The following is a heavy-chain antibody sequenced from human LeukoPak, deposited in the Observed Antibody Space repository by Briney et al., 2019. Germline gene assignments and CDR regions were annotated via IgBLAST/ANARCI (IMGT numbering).Heavy chain of an antibody. CDR2: ISSSGSTI. D-gene: IGHD2-2*01. CDR3: ARDNLVVVPAATPYYYYGMDV. Sequence: GGSLRLSCAASGFTFSSYSMNWVRQAPGKGLEWVSYISSSGSTIYYADSVKGRFTISRGNAKNSLYLQMNSLRAEDTAVYYCARDNLVVVPAATPYYYYGMDVWGQGTTVTVSS. CDR1: GFTFSSYS. V-gene: IGHV3-48*04. J-gene: IGHJ6*02.